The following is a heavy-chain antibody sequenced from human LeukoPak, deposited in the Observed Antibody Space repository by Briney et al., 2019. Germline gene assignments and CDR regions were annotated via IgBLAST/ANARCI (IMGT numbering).Heavy chain of an antibody. CDR1: GFTFSSYE. V-gene: IGHV3-48*03. D-gene: IGHD2-15*01. CDR2: ISSSGSTI. J-gene: IGHJ3*02. CDR3: ARPGGVVVAANDAFDI. Sequence: GGSLRLSCAASGFTFSSYEMSWVRQAPGKGLEWVSYISSSGSTIYYADSVKGRFTISRDNAKNSLYLQMNSLRAEDTAVYYCARPGGVVVAANDAFDIWGQGTMVTVSS.